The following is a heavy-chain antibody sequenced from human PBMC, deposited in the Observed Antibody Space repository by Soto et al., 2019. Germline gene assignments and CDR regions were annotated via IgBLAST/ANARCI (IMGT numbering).Heavy chain of an antibody. V-gene: IGHV1-69*06. D-gene: IGHD3-9*01. CDR3: AVTVTGSRSPLAH. CDR1: GGTFSSNA. CDR2: IIPIYASP. Sequence: QVQLVQSGAEVKKPGSSVKVSCKASGGTFSSNAISWVRQAPGQGLEWMGGIIPIYASPNYAQNFQGRVTVTADKGTSTVYLELSRLKFADSAIYYCAVTVTGSRSPLAHWGRGTLVIVSS. J-gene: IGHJ4*02.